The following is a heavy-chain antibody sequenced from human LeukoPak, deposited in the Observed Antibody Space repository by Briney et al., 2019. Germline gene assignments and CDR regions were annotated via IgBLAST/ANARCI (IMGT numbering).Heavy chain of an antibody. V-gene: IGHV3-7*03. D-gene: IGHD3-10*01. CDR1: GFTFSSYW. J-gene: IGHJ5*02. CDR3: AREGGYGSGTDEESWFDP. CDR2: IKQDGSEK. Sequence: GGSLRLSCAASGFTFSSYWMSWVRQAPGKGLEWVANIKQDGSEKYYVDSVKGRFTISRDNAKNSLYLQMNSLRAEDTAVYYCAREGGYGSGTDEESWFDPGGEGTLVTVSS.